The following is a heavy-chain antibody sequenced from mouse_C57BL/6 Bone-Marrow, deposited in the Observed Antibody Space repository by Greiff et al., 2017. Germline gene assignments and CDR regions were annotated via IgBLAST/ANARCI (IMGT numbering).Heavy chain of an antibody. J-gene: IGHJ1*03. Sequence: VQLQQSGAELVKPGASVKLSCKASGYTFTSYWMQWVKQRPGQGLEWIGEIDPSDSYTNYNQKFKGKATLTVDTSSSTAYMQLSSLTSEDSAVYYCARGGYWYFDVWGTGTTVTVSS. CDR1: GYTFTSYW. CDR2: IDPSDSYT. CDR3: ARGGYWYFDV. V-gene: IGHV1-50*01.